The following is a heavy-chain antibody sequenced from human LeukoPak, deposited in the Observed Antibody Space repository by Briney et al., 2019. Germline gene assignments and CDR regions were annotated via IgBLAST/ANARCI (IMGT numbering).Heavy chain of an antibody. J-gene: IGHJ4*02. CDR3: ARLAVSQAGYFDY. Sequence: SETLSLICSVSGGSISGYYWSWVRQPPGKGLEWIGYIFYTGSTKYNPSLENRVTISIDTSRNHFSLKLTSVTASDTALYYCARLAVSQAGYFDYWGQGRLVTVSS. CDR2: IFYTGST. CDR1: GGSISGYY. V-gene: IGHV4-59*08.